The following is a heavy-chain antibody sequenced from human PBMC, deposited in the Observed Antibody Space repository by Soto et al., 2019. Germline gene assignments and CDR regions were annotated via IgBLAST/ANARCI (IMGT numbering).Heavy chain of an antibody. Sequence: PGGSLRLSCAASGFTLSNFALSWVRQAPGKGLEWVSSISSSSSYIYYADSVKGRFTISRDNAKNPLYLQMNSLRAEDTAVYYCARDIVVVPAAIPWFDPWGQGTLVTVS. J-gene: IGHJ5*02. CDR2: ISSSSSYI. CDR1: GFTLSNFA. V-gene: IGHV3-21*01. CDR3: ARDIVVVPAAIPWFDP. D-gene: IGHD2-2*01.